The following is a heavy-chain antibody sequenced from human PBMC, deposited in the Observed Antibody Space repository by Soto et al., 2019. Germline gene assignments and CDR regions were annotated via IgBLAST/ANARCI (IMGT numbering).Heavy chain of an antibody. CDR3: ARNVDSSSSLGSDYFDE. CDR1: GFTFSSYG. J-gene: IGHJ4*02. D-gene: IGHD6-6*01. CDR2: IWYDGSNK. V-gene: IGHV3-33*01. Sequence: PGGSLRLSCAASGFTFSSYGMHWVRQAPGKGLEWVAVIWYDGSNKYYADSVKGRFTISRDNSKNTLYLQMNSLRAEDTAVYYCARNVDSSSSLGSDYFDEWGQGTLVTVSS.